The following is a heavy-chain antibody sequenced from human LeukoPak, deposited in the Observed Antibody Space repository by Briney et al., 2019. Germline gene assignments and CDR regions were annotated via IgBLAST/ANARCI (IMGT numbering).Heavy chain of an antibody. V-gene: IGHV3-23*01. Sequence: HPGGSLRLSCAASGITFSNYAMSWVRQAPGKGLEWVSAISGNGDTTYYADAEKGRLTISRDSSKNTLYLQVNSLRVEDTAVYYCALGLDIWGQGTLVTVSS. CDR3: ALGLDI. CDR1: GITFSNYA. D-gene: IGHD7-27*01. CDR2: ISGNGDTT. J-gene: IGHJ4*02.